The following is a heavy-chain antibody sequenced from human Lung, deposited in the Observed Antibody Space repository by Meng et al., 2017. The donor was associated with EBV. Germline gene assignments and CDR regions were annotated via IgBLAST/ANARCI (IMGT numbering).Heavy chain of an antibody. Sequence: QVQLQESGPGLVKPSGPLSLHCCASGGSISSSNWWSWVRQPPGKGLEWIGEIYHSGSTNYNPSLKSRVTISVDKSKNQFSLKLSSVTAADTAVYYCARGKLSGYRYFDYWGQGTLVTVSS. J-gene: IGHJ4*02. D-gene: IGHD3-3*01. V-gene: IGHV4-4*02. CDR1: GGSISSSNW. CDR3: ARGKLSGYRYFDY. CDR2: IYHSGST.